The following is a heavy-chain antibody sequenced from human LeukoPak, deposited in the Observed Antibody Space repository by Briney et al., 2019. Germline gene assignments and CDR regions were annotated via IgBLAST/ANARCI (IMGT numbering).Heavy chain of an antibody. J-gene: IGHJ3*02. V-gene: IGHV4-30-2*01. CDR2: IYHSGST. CDR3: ARGKKRRFGI. Sequence: SETLSLTCTVSGGSISSGGYYWSWIRQPPGKGLEWIGYIYHSGSTYYNPSLKSRVTISVDTSKNQFSLKLSSVTAADTAVYYCARGKKRRFGIWGQGTMVTVSS. CDR1: GGSISSGGYY.